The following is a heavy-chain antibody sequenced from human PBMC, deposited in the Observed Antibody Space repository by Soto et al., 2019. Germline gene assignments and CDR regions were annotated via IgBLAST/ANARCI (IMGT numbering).Heavy chain of an antibody. D-gene: IGHD3-22*01. CDR3: AKDQSDSSGYYYDYYYYYGMDV. CDR1: GFTFSSYA. V-gene: IGHV3-23*01. J-gene: IGHJ6*02. Sequence: GGSLRLSCAASGFTFSSYAMSWVRQAPGKGLEWVSAISGSGGSTYYAASVKGRFTISRDNSKNTLYLQMNSLRAEDTAVYYCAKDQSDSSGYYYDYYYYYGMDVWGQGTTVTVSS. CDR2: ISGSGGST.